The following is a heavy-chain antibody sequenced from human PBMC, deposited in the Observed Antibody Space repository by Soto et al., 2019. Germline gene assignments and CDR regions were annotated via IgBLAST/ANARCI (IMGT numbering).Heavy chain of an antibody. V-gene: IGHV1-69*06. J-gene: IGHJ5*02. CDR1: GGTFSWSS. Sequence: SVKVSCKASGGTFSWSSIDWLRQAPGQGPEWMGGIIPMSGRPNYAQRFQGRVTFTADKSTNTVYMEVNSLTNEDTAVYYCAKRGRESANWFDPWGQGTLVTVSS. CDR3: AKRGRESANWFDP. CDR2: IIPMSGRP.